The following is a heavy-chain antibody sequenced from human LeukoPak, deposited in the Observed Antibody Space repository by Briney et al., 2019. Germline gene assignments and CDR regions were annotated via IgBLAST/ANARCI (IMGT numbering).Heavy chain of an antibody. J-gene: IGHJ6*02. CDR2: IWYDGSNK. D-gene: IGHD4-11*01. Sequence: GGSLRLSCAASGFTFSSYGMHWVRQAPGKGLEWVAVIWYDGSNKYYADSVKGRFTISRDNSKNTLYLQMNSLRAEDTAVYYCARAPHYSNYGPYYYGTDVWGQGTTVTVSS. CDR1: GFTFSSYG. CDR3: ARAPHYSNYGPYYYGTDV. V-gene: IGHV3-33*01.